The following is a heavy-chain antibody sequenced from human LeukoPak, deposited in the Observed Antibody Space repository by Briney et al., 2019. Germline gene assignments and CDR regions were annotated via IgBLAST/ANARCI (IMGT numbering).Heavy chain of an antibody. J-gene: IGHJ3*02. V-gene: IGHV3-74*01. CDR2: INSDGSST. CDR3: ARDGPGYYYDSSGYQPVWSFDI. D-gene: IGHD3-22*01. CDR1: GFTFSSYW. Sequence: PGGSLRLSCAASGFTFSSYWMHWVRQAPGKGLVWVSRINSDGSSTSYADSVKGRFTISRDNAKNTLYLQMNSLRAEDTAVYYCARDGPGYYYDSSGYQPVWSFDIWGQGTMVTVSS.